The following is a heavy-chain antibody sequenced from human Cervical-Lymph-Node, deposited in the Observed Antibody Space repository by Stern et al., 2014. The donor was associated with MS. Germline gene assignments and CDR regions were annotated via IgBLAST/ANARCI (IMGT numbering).Heavy chain of an antibody. CDR1: GFTFGDYA. CDR2: IRSKPYGGTP. Sequence: VQLVESGGGLVQPGRSLRLSCTASGFTFGDYAMSWFRQAPGKGLEWVGLIRSKPYGGTPEYAASVRGRFTISRDDSKSIAYLQMNSLKTEDTALYYCSRETGATEEYYFDYWGQGALVTVSS. V-gene: IGHV3-49*03. J-gene: IGHJ4*02. CDR3: SRETGATEEYYFDY. D-gene: IGHD1-26*01.